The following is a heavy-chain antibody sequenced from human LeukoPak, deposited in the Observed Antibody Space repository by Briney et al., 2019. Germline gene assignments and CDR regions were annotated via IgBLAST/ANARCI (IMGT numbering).Heavy chain of an antibody. J-gene: IGHJ4*02. D-gene: IGHD5-18*01. CDR3: AKYKDTAMALFDY. V-gene: IGHV3-23*01. CDR2: VGGTDGNT. Sequence: GGSLRLSCVASGLTFSYYAMNWVRQAPGKGLEWIAAVGGTDGNTYYAGSVKGRSTISRDNSKNTLYLQMNSLRADDTALYFCAKYKDTAMALFDYWGQGTLVTVSS. CDR1: GLTFSYYA.